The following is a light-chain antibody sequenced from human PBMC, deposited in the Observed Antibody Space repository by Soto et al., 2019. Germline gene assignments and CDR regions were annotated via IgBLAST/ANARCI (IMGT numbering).Light chain of an antibody. CDR3: QQYNNWPSGT. CDR1: QSVSSN. J-gene: IGKJ1*01. Sequence: EIVMTQSPATLSVSPLERSTLSCRASQSVSSNLAWYQQKPGQAPRLLIYGASTRATGIPARFSGSGSGTEFTLTISSLQSEDFAVYYCQQYNNWPSGTFGQGTKVDIK. CDR2: GAS. V-gene: IGKV3-15*01.